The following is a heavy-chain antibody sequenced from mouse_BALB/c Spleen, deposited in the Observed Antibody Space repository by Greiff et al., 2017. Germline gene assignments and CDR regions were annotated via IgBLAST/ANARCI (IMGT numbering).Heavy chain of an antibody. V-gene: IGHV1-69*02. CDR3: TRSDYDYDGRSRLFAY. CDR2: IYPSDSYT. CDR1: GYTFTSYW. D-gene: IGHD2-4*01. Sequence: VQLQQPGAELVRPGASVKLSCKASGYTFTSYWINWVKQRPGQGLEWIGNIYPSDSYTNYNQKFKDKATLTVDKSSSTAYMQLSSPTSEDSAVYYCTRSDYDYDGRSRLFAYWGQGTLVTVSA. J-gene: IGHJ3*01.